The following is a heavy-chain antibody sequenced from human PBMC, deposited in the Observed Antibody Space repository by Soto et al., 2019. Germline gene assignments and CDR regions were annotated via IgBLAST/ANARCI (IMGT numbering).Heavy chain of an antibody. CDR3: ARASPYGDYALDY. CDR2: ISYSGST. V-gene: IGHV4-59*01. Sequence: SETLSLTCAVSGASISPYSWSWIRQPPGKGLEWIGYISYSGSTNYNPSLKSRPTISVDTSKNQFSLKLRSVTAADTAVYYCARASPYGDYALDYWGQGTLVTVS. D-gene: IGHD4-17*01. CDR1: GASISPYS. J-gene: IGHJ4*02.